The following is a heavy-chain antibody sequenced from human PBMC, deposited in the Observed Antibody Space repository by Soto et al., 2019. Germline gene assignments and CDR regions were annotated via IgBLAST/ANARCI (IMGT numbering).Heavy chain of an antibody. V-gene: IGHV4-61*01. CDR3: ARDRGPSSGYYPYWFDP. J-gene: IGHJ5*02. Sequence: PSETLSLTCTVSGGSVSSGSYYWSWIRQPPGKGLEWIGYIYYSGSTNYNPSLKSRVTISVDTSKNQFSLKLSSVTAADTAVYYCARDRGPSSGYYPYWFDPWGQGTLVTVSS. D-gene: IGHD3-22*01. CDR1: GGSVSSGSYY. CDR2: IYYSGST.